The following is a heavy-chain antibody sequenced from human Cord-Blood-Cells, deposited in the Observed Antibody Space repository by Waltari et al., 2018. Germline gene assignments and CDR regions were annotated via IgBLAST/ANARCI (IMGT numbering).Heavy chain of an antibody. CDR2: IYSGGST. J-gene: IGHJ2*01. V-gene: IGHV3-53*01. CDR1: GFTVSSHY. Sequence: EVQLVESGGGLIQPGGSLRLSCAASGFTVSSHYMSWVRQAPGKGQEWVSVIYSGGSTYYADSVKGRFTISRDNSKNTLYLQMNSLRAEDTAVYYCARGQQWLVEGWYFDLWGRGTLVTVSS. CDR3: ARGQQWLVEGWYFDL. D-gene: IGHD6-19*01.